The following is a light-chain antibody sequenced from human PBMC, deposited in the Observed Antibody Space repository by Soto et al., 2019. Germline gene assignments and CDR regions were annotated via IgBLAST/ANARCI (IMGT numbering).Light chain of an antibody. CDR1: QSVSSSY. V-gene: IGKV3-20*01. CDR2: GAS. CDR3: QQYGSSPFT. Sequence: EIVLTQSPGTLSLSPGERATLSCRASQSVSSSYLAWYQQKPGQAPRHLIYGASSRATGIPDRFSGSGSGKDFTLTIRRREPEDFAVYYCQQYGSSPFTFGQGTKLEIK. J-gene: IGKJ2*01.